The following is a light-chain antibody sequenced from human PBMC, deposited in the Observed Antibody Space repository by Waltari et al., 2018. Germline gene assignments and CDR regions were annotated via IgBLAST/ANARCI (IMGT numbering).Light chain of an antibody. CDR2: SNN. CDR3: AAWDDSLKGVV. Sequence: QSVLTQPPSASGTPGQKITIPCSGSTSNLGSNTVDWYQQLPGTAPKLLMYSNNLRPSGVPERFYGSKSGSSASLAIFGLQSEDDADYYCAAWDDSLKGVVFGGGTKVTVL. J-gene: IGLJ2*01. CDR1: TSNLGSNT. V-gene: IGLV1-44*01.